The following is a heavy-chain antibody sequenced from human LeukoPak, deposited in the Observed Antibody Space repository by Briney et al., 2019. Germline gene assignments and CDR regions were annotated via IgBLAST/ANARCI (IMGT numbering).Heavy chain of an antibody. CDR3: ARVLYYYDSSGYAPFDY. D-gene: IGHD3-22*01. CDR1: GFTFSSYW. J-gene: IGHJ4*02. CDR2: IKQDGSEK. Sequence: PGGSLRLSCAASGFTFSSYWMSWVRQAPGKGLEWVANIKQDGSEKYYVDSVKGRVTISRDNAKNSLYLQMNSLRAEDTAVYYCARVLYYYDSSGYAPFDYWGQGTLVTVSS. V-gene: IGHV3-7*01.